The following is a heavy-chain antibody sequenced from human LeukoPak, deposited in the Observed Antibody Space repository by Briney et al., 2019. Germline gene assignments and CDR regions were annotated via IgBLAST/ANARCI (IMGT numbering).Heavy chain of an antibody. V-gene: IGHV1-8*01. D-gene: IGHD2-15*01. CDR1: GGTFNSHA. Sequence: ASVKVSCKASGGTFNSHAISWVRQAPGHGPEWMGWMNPHSGDADYAQKFQGRVTMTRSTSIDTAYMVLNSLTAEDTAVYYCARVCSGGSCLDYWGQGTLVTVSS. CDR3: ARVCSGGSCLDY. CDR2: MNPHSGDA. J-gene: IGHJ4*02.